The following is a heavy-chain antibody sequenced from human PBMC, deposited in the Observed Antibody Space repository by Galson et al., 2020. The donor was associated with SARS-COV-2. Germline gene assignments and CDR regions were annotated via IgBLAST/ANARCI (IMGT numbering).Heavy chain of an antibody. CDR3: ARARCSSTSCYNYYGMDV. J-gene: IGHJ6*02. CDR2: SYYSGST. Sequence: ETSETLSLTCTVSGGSISSGGYYWTWIRPHPGKGREWIGYSYYSGSTYYNPSLKSRLTISVDTSKIQFSLKLSSVTAADTAVYYCARARCSSTSCYNYYGMDVWGQGTTVTVSS. V-gene: IGHV4-31*03. D-gene: IGHD2-2*01. CDR1: GGSISSGGYY.